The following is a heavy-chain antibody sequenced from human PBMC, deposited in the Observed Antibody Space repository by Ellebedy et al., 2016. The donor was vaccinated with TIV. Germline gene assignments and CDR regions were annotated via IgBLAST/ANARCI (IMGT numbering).Heavy chain of an antibody. D-gene: IGHD3-10*01. CDR1: GFSLSSYS. CDR3: GRAIGSGSCY. Sequence: GGSLRLSCAASGFSLSSYSMHWIRQAPGKGLEWVANIKQDGSEKYYVDSVKGRFTISRDNAKNSLYMQMNSLNAEDTAVYFCGRAIGSGSCYWGQGTLVTVSS. CDR2: IKQDGSEK. V-gene: IGHV3-7*01. J-gene: IGHJ4*02.